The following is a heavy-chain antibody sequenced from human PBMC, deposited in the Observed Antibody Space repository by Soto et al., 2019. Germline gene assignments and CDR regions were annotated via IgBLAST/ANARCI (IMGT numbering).Heavy chain of an antibody. J-gene: IGHJ6*03. V-gene: IGHV3-49*03. Sequence: GGSLRLSCTASGFTFGDFAMSWFRQAPGKGLEWVGFIRSKAYGGTTEYAASVKGRFTISRDDSKSIAYLQMNSLKTEDTAVYYCTRVPRYYYYYMDVWGKGTTVTVSS. CDR2: IRSKAYGGTT. CDR3: TRVPRYYYYYMDV. CDR1: GFTFGDFA.